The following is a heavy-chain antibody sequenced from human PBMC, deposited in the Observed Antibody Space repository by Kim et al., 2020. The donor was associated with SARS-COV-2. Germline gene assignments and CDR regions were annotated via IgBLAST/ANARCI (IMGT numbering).Heavy chain of an antibody. J-gene: IGHJ4*02. CDR1: GFTFSTYA. CDR3: AKLGTGSYLGYFEY. Sequence: GGSLRLSCAASGFTFSTYAMSWVRQAPGKGLEWVSGFSGNGGSTYYADSVKGRFTISRDNSKNTLYLQMNSLRAEDTAVYYGAKLGTGSYLGYFEYWGQGTLVTVSS. V-gene: IGHV3-23*01. CDR2: FSGNGGST. D-gene: IGHD1-26*01.